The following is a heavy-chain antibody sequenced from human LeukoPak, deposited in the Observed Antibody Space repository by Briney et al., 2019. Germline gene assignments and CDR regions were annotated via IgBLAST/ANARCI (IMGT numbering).Heavy chain of an antibody. D-gene: IGHD3-22*01. J-gene: IGHJ4*02. V-gene: IGHV3-23*01. CDR1: GFTFSSYA. Sequence: GGSLRLSCAASGFTFSSYAMSWVRQAPGKGLEWVSAISGSGGSTYYADSVKGRFTISRDNSKSTLYLQMNSLRAEDTAVYYCAKGDSSGYSFPDYWGQGTLVTVSS. CDR2: ISGSGGST. CDR3: AKGDSSGYSFPDY.